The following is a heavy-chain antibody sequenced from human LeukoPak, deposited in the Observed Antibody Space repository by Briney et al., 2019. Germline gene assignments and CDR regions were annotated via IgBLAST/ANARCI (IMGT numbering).Heavy chain of an antibody. D-gene: IGHD4-17*01. V-gene: IGHV3-9*01. CDR2: ISWNSGSI. Sequence: QPGRSLRLSCAASGFTFDDYAMHWVRQAPGKGREWVSGISWNSGSIGYADSVKGRFTISRDNAKNSLYLQMNSLRAEDTALYYCAKDPRTTVTTSWYFDLWGRGTLVTVSS. CDR3: AKDPRTTVTTSWYFDL. CDR1: GFTFDDYA. J-gene: IGHJ2*01.